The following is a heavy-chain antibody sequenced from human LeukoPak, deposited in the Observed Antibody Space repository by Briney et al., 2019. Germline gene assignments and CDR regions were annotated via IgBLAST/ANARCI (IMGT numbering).Heavy chain of an antibody. J-gene: IGHJ1*01. Sequence: SETLSLTCTVSGGSISSYYWSWIRQPPGKGLEWIGYIYYSGSTNYNPSLKSRVTISVDTSKNQFSLKLSSVTAADTAVYYCARGPDGITMIEEYFQHWGQGTLVTVSS. CDR1: GGSISSYY. CDR3: ARGPDGITMIEEYFQH. V-gene: IGHV4-59*12. CDR2: IYYSGST. D-gene: IGHD3-22*01.